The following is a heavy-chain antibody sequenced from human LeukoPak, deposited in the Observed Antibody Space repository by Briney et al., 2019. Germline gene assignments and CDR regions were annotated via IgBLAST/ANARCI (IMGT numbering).Heavy chain of an antibody. D-gene: IGHD3-16*01. J-gene: IGHJ4*02. CDR3: ARDRGEFSHFDY. CDR1: GFTLSSNY. CDR2: ISSGGST. V-gene: IGHV3-66*02. Sequence: GGSLRLSCAASGFTLSSNYMSWVRQAPGKGLEWVSVISSGGSTYYADSVKGRFTISRDNSKNTLYLQMNSLRAEDTAVYYCARDRGEFSHFDYWGQGTLVTVSS.